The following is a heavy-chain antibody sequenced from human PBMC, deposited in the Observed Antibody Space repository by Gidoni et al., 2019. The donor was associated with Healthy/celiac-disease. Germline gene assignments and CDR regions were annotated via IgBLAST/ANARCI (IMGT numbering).Heavy chain of an antibody. CDR3: ARGVPGGRLFGSGLFDY. CDR2: IYHSGST. Sequence: QVQLQESGPGLVKPSETLSLTCAVSGYSISSGYYWGWIRQPPGKGLEGIGSIYHSGSTSYNPSLKSRVTISVDTSKNQFSLKLSSVTAADTAVYYCARGVPGGRLFGSGLFDYWGQGTLVTVS. J-gene: IGHJ4*02. CDR1: GYSISSGYY. V-gene: IGHV4-38-2*01. D-gene: IGHD3-3*01.